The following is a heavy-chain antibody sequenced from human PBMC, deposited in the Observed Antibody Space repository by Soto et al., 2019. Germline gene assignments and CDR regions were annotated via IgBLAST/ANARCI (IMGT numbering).Heavy chain of an antibody. CDR1: GDSISTNSYS. Sequence: SETLSLTCTVSGDSISTNSYSWGWIRQPPGKGLEWIGTIYYSGSTYYNPSLKSRVTISVDTSKNQFSLKLRSVTAADTAIYYCARRFEYSTGWYYFDYWGQGTLVTVSS. CDR3: ARRFEYSTGWYYFDY. D-gene: IGHD6-19*01. V-gene: IGHV4-39*01. J-gene: IGHJ4*02. CDR2: IYYSGST.